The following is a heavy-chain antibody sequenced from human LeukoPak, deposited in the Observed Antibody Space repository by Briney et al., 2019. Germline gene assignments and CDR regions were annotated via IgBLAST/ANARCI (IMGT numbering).Heavy chain of an antibody. V-gene: IGHV3-74*01. CDR1: GLTPSYSW. CDR2: IQSDGTK. Sequence: RGSLRLSCAASGLTPSYSWVRSVRQAPRKGLVWVSRIQSDGTKSYADCVKGRFTVSRDNAKNTLYLQMNSLRADDTAVYYCARETNGGKDYWGQGTLVTVSS. CDR3: ARETNGGKDY. D-gene: IGHD4-23*01. J-gene: IGHJ4*02.